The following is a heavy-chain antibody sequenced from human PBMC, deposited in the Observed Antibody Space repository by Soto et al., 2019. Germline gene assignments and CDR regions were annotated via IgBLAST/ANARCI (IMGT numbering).Heavy chain of an antibody. CDR1: GFTFSSYS. J-gene: IGHJ4*02. CDR3: ATYYDFRSGYRKAPTFDY. V-gene: IGHV3-21*01. Sequence: GGSLRLSCAASGFTFSSYSMNWVRQAPGKGLEWVSSISSSSSYIYYADSVKGRFTISRDNAKNSLYLQMNSLRAEDTAVYYCATYYDFRSGYRKAPTFDYWGQGTLVTVSS. CDR2: ISSSSSYI. D-gene: IGHD3-3*01.